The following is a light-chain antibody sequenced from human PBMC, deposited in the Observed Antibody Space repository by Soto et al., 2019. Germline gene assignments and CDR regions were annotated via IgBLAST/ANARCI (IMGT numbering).Light chain of an antibody. J-gene: IGKJ4*01. Sequence: DIQMTQSPSSLSASLGDRVTITCRASQGIGVYLAWFQQRPGRVPSLLIYAASTLQSGVPSRFSGSGSGTDFTLTISSLHPEDVATYYCQEYNSPPLTFGGGTKVEIK. V-gene: IGKV1-27*01. CDR1: QGIGVY. CDR2: AAS. CDR3: QEYNSPPLT.